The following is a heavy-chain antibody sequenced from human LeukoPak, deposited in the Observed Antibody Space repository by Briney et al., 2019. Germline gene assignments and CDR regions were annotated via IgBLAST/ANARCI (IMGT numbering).Heavy chain of an antibody. Sequence: GGSLRLSCAASGFTFSSYGVHWVRQAPGKGLEWVAFIRYDGSNKYYADSVKGRFTISRDNSKNTLYLQMNSLRAEDTAVYYCAKGAPSIAAEGLFDYWGQGTLVTVSS. V-gene: IGHV3-30*02. J-gene: IGHJ4*02. CDR2: IRYDGSNK. CDR1: GFTFSSYG. CDR3: AKGAPSIAAEGLFDY. D-gene: IGHD6-13*01.